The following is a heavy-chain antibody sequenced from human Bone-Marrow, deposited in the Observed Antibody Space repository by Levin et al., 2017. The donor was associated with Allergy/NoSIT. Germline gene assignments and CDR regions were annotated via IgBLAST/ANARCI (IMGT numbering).Heavy chain of an antibody. CDR3: ATSPHYYGSGSYYRLDY. CDR1: GIIFSNCV. J-gene: IGHJ4*02. D-gene: IGHD3-10*01. V-gene: IGHV1-69*13. Sequence: VASVKVSCSSSGIIFSNCVFTWVRQAPGQGLEWMGGIMPFSGTTKYAQTFQGRVTITADESTSTAYMDLSSLRPDDTAVYYCATSPHYYGSGSYYRLDYWGQGSLVSVSS. CDR2: IMPFSGTT.